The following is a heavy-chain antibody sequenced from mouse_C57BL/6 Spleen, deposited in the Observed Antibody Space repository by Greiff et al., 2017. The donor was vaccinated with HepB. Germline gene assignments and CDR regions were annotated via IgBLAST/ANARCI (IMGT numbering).Heavy chain of an antibody. J-gene: IGHJ4*01. CDR1: RFTFSSYA. D-gene: IGHD1-1*01. CDR2: ISSGGDYI. CDR3: TRAFHYYGSSAEGAMDY. Sequence: EVKLVESGEGLVKPGGSLKLSCAASRFTFSSYAMSWVRQTPEKRLEWVAYISSGGDYIYYADTVKGRFTISRDNARNTLYLQMSSLKSEDTAMYYCTRAFHYYGSSAEGAMDYWGQGTSVTVSS. V-gene: IGHV5-9-1*02.